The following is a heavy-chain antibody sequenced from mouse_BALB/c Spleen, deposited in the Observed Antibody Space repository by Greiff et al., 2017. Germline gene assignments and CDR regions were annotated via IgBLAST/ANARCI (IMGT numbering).Heavy chain of an antibody. CDR1: GYTFTDYA. CDR2: ISTYYGDA. V-gene: IGHV1S137*01. Sequence: QVQLQQSGAELVRPGVSVKISCKGSGYTFTDYAMHWVKQSHAKSLEWIGVISTYYGDASYNQKFKGKATMTVDKSSSTAYMELARLTSEDSAIYYCARKAYYGNYGAMDYWGQGTSVTVSS. CDR3: ARKAYYGNYGAMDY. D-gene: IGHD2-10*01. J-gene: IGHJ4*01.